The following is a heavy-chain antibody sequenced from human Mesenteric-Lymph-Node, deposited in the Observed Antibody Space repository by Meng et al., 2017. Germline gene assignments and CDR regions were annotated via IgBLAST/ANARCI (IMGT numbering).Heavy chain of an antibody. D-gene: IGHD3-22*01. CDR3: ARGEDTMIVLDAFDI. Sequence: GGSLRLSCAASGFTFSSYSMNWVRQAPGKGLEWVSSISSSSSYIYYADSVKGQFTISRDNAKNSLYLQMNSLRAEDTAVYYCARGEDTMIVLDAFDIWGQGTMVTVSS. J-gene: IGHJ3*02. V-gene: IGHV3-21*01. CDR1: GFTFSSYS. CDR2: ISSSSSYI.